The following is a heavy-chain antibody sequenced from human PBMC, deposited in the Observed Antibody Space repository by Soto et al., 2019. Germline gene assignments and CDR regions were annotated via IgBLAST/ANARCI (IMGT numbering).Heavy chain of an antibody. Sequence: PGGSLRLSCRASGFEISDAWMTWVRQAPGKGLEWVGRIKDRRDGETADYAAPVKGRFVMSRDDSKSTLYLHMSSLKSDDTAVYYCTENDYWGQVPLVTFSS. CDR1: GFEISDAW. CDR3: TENDY. V-gene: IGHV3-15*01. CDR2: IKDRRDGETA. J-gene: IGHJ4*02.